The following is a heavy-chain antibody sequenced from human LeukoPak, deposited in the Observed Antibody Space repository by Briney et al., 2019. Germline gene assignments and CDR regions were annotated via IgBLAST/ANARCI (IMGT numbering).Heavy chain of an antibody. CDR3: AKVGYSYGYSTH. V-gene: IGHV3-30*02. CDR2: IQHDGTNK. Sequence: GGSLRLSCAASGFTFSSYGMHRVRQAPGKGLEWVAFIQHDGTNKYYADSLKGRFTISRDKSKNTLYLQMNSLRAEDTAVYYCAKVGYSYGYSTHWGQGTLVTVSS. D-gene: IGHD5-18*01. J-gene: IGHJ4*02. CDR1: GFTFSSYG.